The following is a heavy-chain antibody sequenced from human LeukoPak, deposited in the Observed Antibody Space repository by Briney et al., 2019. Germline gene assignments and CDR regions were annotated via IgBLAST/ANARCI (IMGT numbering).Heavy chain of an antibody. J-gene: IGHJ4*02. D-gene: IGHD4-23*01. Sequence: PGRSLRLLCAVSRFPFDVYAMHWVPHAPAKGLEWGSGNSWSSGSIGYADSVKGRFTISRDNAKNSLYLQMHRLRAEDMALYYCAKDIFSGGTATASFDYWGQGTLVTVSS. CDR3: AKDIFSGGTATASFDY. CDR2: NSWSSGSI. CDR1: RFPFDVYA. V-gene: IGHV3-9*03.